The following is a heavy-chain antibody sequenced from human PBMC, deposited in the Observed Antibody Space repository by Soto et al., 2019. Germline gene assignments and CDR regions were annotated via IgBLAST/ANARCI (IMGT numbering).Heavy chain of an antibody. D-gene: IGHD5-12*01. CDR3: ARDLGYSGYDLGY. Sequence: QVQLVQSGAEVKKPGASVKVSCKASGYTFTSYYMHWVRQAPGQGLEWMGIINPSGGSTSYAQKFQGSVXXTXDXXTSTVYMELSSLRSEDTAGYYCARDLGYSGYDLGYWGQGTLVTVSS. CDR2: INPSGGST. CDR1: GYTFTSYY. V-gene: IGHV1-46*03. J-gene: IGHJ4*02.